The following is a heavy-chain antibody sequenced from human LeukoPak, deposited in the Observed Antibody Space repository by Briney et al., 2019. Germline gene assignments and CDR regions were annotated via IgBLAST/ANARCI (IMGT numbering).Heavy chain of an antibody. J-gene: IGHJ4*02. V-gene: IGHV3-30*18. CDR2: NSYDGSDN. CDR3: VKPLSFVPIFEF. D-gene: IGHD2/OR15-2a*01. Sequence: GGSLRLSCAASGFSFNAYGMHWVRQAPGKGLEWVAFNSYDGSDNYYADSVKGRFTISRDNANNTLYLQMNSPRAEDTAVYFCVKPLSFVPIFEFWGQGTLVTVSS. CDR1: GFSFNAYG.